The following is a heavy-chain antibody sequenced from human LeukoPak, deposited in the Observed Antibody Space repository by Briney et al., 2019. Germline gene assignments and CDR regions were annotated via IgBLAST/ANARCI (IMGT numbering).Heavy chain of an antibody. J-gene: IGHJ4*02. D-gene: IGHD2-2*01. CDR1: GFTFSSYG. Sequence: GGSLRLSCAASGFTFSSYGMHWVRQAPGKGLEWVAVIWYDGSNKYYADSVKGRFTISGDNSKNTLYLQMNSLRAEDTAVYYCARDEYCSSTSCSYYFDYWGQGTLVTVSS. CDR2: IWYDGSNK. V-gene: IGHV3-33*01. CDR3: ARDEYCSSTSCSYYFDY.